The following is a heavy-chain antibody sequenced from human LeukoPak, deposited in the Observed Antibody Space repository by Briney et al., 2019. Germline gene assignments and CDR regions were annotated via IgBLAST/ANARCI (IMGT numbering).Heavy chain of an antibody. CDR3: ASSSLDFDY. J-gene: IGHJ4*02. CDR1: GFTFSSYG. D-gene: IGHD6-6*01. V-gene: IGHV3-30*03. CDR2: ISYDGSNK. Sequence: PGGSLRLSCAASGFTFSSYGMHWVHQAPGKGLEWVAVISYDGSNKYYADSVKGRFTISRDNSKNTLYLQMNSLRAEDTAVYYCASSSLDFDYWGQGTLVTVSS.